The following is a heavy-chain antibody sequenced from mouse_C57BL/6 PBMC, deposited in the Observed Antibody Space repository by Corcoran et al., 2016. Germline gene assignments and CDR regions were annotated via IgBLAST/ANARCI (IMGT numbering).Heavy chain of an antibody. J-gene: IGHJ2*01. CDR3: ARSWAYYSNYGY. CDR2: INPYNGGT. V-gene: IGHV1-19*01. CDR1: GYTFTGYY. Sequence: ELQLQQSGPVLVKPAATVTMSCTASGYTFTGYYMNWVRQSHPKSLEWIGVINPYNGGTSYNQKFKGKATLIVDKSSITDYMEHNSLTSEDSAVYYCARSWAYYSNYGYGGQGTTLTASS. D-gene: IGHD2-5*01.